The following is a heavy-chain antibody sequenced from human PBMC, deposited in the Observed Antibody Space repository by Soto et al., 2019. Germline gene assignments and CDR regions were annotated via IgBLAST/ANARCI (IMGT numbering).Heavy chain of an antibody. V-gene: IGHV4-4*02. Sequence: PSETLSLTCAVSGGSISSSNCWSWVRHPPGKGLEWIGEIYHSGSTNYNPSLKSRVTISVDKSKNQFSLKLSSVTAADTAVYYCARDSLVGARGAFDIWGQGTMVTVS. CDR3: ARDSLVGARGAFDI. CDR1: GGSISSSNC. CDR2: IYHSGST. D-gene: IGHD1-26*01. J-gene: IGHJ3*02.